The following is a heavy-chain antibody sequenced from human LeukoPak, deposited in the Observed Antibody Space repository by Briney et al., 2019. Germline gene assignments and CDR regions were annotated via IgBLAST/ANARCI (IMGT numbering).Heavy chain of an antibody. J-gene: IGHJ4*02. Sequence: SETLSLTCTVSGGSISSYYWSWIRQPPGKGLEWIGYIYYSGSTNYNPSLKSRVTISVDTSKNQFSLKLSSVTAADTAVYYCARNGFDYYDSSGYYNYYFDXXXQGXLVT. CDR1: GGSISSYY. CDR3: ARNGFDYYDSSGYYNYYFDX. V-gene: IGHV4-59*01. CDR2: IYYSGST. D-gene: IGHD3-22*01.